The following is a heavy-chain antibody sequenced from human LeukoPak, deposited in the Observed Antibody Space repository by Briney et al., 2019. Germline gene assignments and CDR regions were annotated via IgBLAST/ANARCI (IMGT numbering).Heavy chain of an antibody. J-gene: IGHJ4*02. V-gene: IGHV3-9*03. CDR3: AKDMAGTTLYYFDS. Sequence: GGSLRLSCAASGFTFDDYAMHWVRQVPGKGLEWVSGISWNSGSIGYADSVKGRFTLSRDNAKNSLYLQMNSLRAEDMALYYCAKDMAGTTLYYFDSWGQGTLVTVSS. CDR1: GFTFDDYA. D-gene: IGHD1/OR15-1a*01. CDR2: ISWNSGSI.